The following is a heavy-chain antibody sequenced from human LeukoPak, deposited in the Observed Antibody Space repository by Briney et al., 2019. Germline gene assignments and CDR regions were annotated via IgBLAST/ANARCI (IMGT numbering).Heavy chain of an antibody. V-gene: IGHV4-59*12. CDR2: IYYSGST. D-gene: IGHD3-16*01. CDR3: ARAFRPHFDY. CDR1: GGSISSYY. J-gene: IGHJ4*02. Sequence: PSETLSLTCTVSGGSISSYYWSWIRQPPGKGLEWMGSIYYSGSTYYNPSLKSRVTISVDTSKNQFSLKLSSVIAADTAVYYCARAFRPHFDYWGQGTLVTVSS.